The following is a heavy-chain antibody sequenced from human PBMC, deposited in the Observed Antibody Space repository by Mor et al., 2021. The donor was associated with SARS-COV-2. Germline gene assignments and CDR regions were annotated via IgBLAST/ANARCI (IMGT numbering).Heavy chain of an antibody. Sequence: YADSVKGRFTISRDNAKNSLYLQMNSLRAEDTAVYYCARVEYYDFWSGTGPPDYWGQGTLVTVSS. J-gene: IGHJ4*02. V-gene: IGHV3-11*01. D-gene: IGHD3-3*01. CDR3: ARVEYYDFWSGTGPPDY.